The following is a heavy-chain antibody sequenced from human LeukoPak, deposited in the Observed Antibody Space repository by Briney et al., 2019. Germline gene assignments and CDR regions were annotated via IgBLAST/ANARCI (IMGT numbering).Heavy chain of an antibody. CDR3: ARGRRYCSSTSCYTGSRWFDP. D-gene: IGHD2-2*02. Sequence: SETLSLTCAVYGGSFSGYYWSSIRQPPGKGLEWIGEINHSGSTNYNPSLKSRDTISVDTSKNQFSLKLSSVTAAETAVYYCARGRRYCSSTSCYTGSRWFDPWGHRALGSVSS. V-gene: IGHV4-34*01. CDR2: INHSGST. CDR1: GGSFSGYY. J-gene: IGHJ5*02.